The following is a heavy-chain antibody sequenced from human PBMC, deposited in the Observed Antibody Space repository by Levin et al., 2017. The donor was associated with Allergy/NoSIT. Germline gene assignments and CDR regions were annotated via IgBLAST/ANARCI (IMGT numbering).Heavy chain of an antibody. J-gene: IGHJ1*01. CDR3: ARIVDGGGSQT. V-gene: IGHV3-23*01. Sequence: GESLKISCAASGFTFSNYGMTWVRQAPGKGLEWVSSISGIGAGTFYADSVKGRFTISRDNSKNTLFLQMNRLGDDDTAVYYCARIVDGGGSQTWRLGPLVTVSS. D-gene: IGHD4-23*01. CDR2: ISGIGAGT. CDR1: GFTFSNYG.